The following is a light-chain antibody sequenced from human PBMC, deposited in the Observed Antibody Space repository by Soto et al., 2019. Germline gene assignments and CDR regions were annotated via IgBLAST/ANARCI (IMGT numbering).Light chain of an antibody. CDR3: NSYAGSNNLV. J-gene: IGLJ2*01. CDR1: SSDIGGYNY. CDR2: EVS. V-gene: IGLV2-8*01. Sequence: QSALTQPPSASGSPGQSVTISCTGGSSDIGGYNYVSWYQQHPGKAPKLMIYEVSKRASGVPDRFSGSKSGTTASLTVSGLQADDEADYYCNSYAGSNNLVFGGGTKLTGL.